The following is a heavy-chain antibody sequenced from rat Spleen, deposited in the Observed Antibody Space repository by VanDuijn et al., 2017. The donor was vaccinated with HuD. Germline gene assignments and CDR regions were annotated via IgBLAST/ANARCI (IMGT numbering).Heavy chain of an antibody. Sequence: QVQLKESGPGLVQPSQTLSLTCTVAGFSLINYNVHWVRQPPGKGLEWMGIIWSSGGTKYNSALKYRLSISRDTSTGQVFLQMNRLQTEDTATYYCARDGGDYWGQGVMVTVSS. CDR3: ARDGGDY. CDR2: IWSSGGT. J-gene: IGHJ2*01. CDR1: GFSLINYN. V-gene: IGHV2-41*01.